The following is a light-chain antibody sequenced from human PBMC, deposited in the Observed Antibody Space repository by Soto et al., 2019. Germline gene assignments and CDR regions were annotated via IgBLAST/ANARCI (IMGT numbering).Light chain of an antibody. CDR3: QQYSTWPPRYT. CDR1: QSVSSY. CDR2: RAS. V-gene: IGKV3-15*01. J-gene: IGKJ2*01. Sequence: EIVMTQSPATLSVPPGGRATLSCRASQSVSSYLAWYQQRPGQPPRLLIYRASTRATGIPARFSGSGSGTEFSLTSISLQSEDFAVYYCQQYSTWPPRYTFGQGTKLEI.